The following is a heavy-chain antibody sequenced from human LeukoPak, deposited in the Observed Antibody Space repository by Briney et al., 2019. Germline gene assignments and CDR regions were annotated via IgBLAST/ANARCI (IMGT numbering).Heavy chain of an antibody. CDR1: GFTFSGSA. D-gene: IGHD3-3*01. Sequence: GGSLRLSCAASGFTFSGSAMHWVRQASGKGLEWVGRIRSKANSYATAYAASVKGRFTISRDDSKNTAYLQMNSLKTEDTAVYYCARGVPYASWSGPHYSDYWGQGTLVTVSS. CDR2: IRSKANSYAT. V-gene: IGHV3-73*01. J-gene: IGHJ4*02. CDR3: ARGVPYASWSGPHYSDY.